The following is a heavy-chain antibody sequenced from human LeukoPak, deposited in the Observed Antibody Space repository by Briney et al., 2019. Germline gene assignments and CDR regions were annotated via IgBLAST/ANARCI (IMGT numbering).Heavy chain of an antibody. V-gene: IGHV3-30*18. CDR3: AKGCGWEASYYYYYMDV. D-gene: IGHD1-26*01. J-gene: IGHJ6*03. CDR1: GFTFSSYG. Sequence: GRSLRLSCAASGFTFSSYGMHWVRQAPGKGLEWVAVISYDGSNKYYADSVKGRFTISRDNSKNTLYLQMNSLRAEDTAVYYCAKGCGWEASYYYYYMDVWGKGTTVTISS. CDR2: ISYDGSNK.